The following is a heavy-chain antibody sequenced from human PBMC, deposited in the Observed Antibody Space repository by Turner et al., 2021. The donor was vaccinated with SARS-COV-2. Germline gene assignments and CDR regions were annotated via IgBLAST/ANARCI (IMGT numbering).Heavy chain of an antibody. CDR3: VRNDYDFWSGYPDS. CDR1: GFTFSSYG. CDR2: IWFDGSNK. J-gene: IGHJ4*02. V-gene: IGHV3-33*01. Sequence: QVQLVESGGGVVQPGRSLRLSCAASGFTFSSYGMHWVRQAPGKGLEWVAVIWFDGSNKYYADSVKGRFTISRDNAKNTLYLQMNSLRAEDTAVYYCVRNDYDFWSGYPDSWGQGTLVTVSS. D-gene: IGHD3-3*01.